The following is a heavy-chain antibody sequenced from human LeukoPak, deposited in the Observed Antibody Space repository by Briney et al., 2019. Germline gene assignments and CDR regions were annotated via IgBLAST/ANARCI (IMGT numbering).Heavy chain of an antibody. CDR2: ISYDGSNR. V-gene: IGHV3-30*18. CDR3: SKDSSSGSSYYFHGMEV. J-gene: IGHJ6*02. CDR1: GINISSYG. D-gene: IGHD3-10*01. Sequence: GGSLRLSCAASGINISSYGMHWVRQAPGKGLEGVAVISYDGSNRYYADSVRGRFTISRDNSKNTLYLQMNSLTSEDTAVYYCSKDSSSGSSYYFHGMEVWGQGTTVTVSS.